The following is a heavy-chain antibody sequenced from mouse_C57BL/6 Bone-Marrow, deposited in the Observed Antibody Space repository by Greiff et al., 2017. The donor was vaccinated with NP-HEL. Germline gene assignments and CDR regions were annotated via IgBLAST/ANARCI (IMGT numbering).Heavy chain of an antibody. CDR2: IDPENGDT. V-gene: IGHV14-4*01. D-gene: IGHD1-1*01. CDR3: TTERYYGSSYDCDY. Sequence: VQLQQSGAELVRPGASVKLSCTASGFNIKDDYMHWVKQRPEQGLEWIGWIDPENGDTEYASKFQGKATITAATSSNTAYLQLSSLTSEDTAFYYCTTERYYGSSYDCDYRGQGTTLTVSS. J-gene: IGHJ2*01. CDR1: GFNIKDDY.